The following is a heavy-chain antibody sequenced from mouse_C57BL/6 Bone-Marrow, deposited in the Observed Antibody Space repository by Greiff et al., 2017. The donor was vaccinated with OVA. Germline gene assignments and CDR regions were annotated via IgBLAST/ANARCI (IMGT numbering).Heavy chain of an antibody. CDR2: IRNKANGYTT. V-gene: IGHV7-3*01. Sequence: EVMLVESGGGLVQPGGSLSLSCAASGFTFTDYYMSWVRQPPGKALEWLGFIRNKANGYTTEYSASVKGRFTISRDNSQSILYLQMNALRAEDSATYYCASLRSAWFAYWGQGTLVTVSA. CDR3: ASLRSAWFAY. J-gene: IGHJ3*01. CDR1: GFTFTDYY.